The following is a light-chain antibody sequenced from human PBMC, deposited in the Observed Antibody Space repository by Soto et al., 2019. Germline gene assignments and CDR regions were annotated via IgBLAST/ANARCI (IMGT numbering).Light chain of an antibody. V-gene: IGKV1-8*01. CDR3: QQYYSLYT. J-gene: IGKJ2*01. Sequence: AIRMTQSPSSLSASTGDRVTITCRASQGISSYLAWYRQKPGKAPKLLIYAASTLQSGVPSRFSGSGSGTDFTLTISCLQSEDFATYYCQQYYSLYTFGQGTKLEIK. CDR1: QGISSY. CDR2: AAS.